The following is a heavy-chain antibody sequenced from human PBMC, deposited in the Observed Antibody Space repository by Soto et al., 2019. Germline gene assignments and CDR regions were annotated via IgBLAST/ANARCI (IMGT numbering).Heavy chain of an antibody. D-gene: IGHD3-22*01. CDR1: GGSISSYY. Sequence: SETLSLTCTVSGGSISSYYWIWIRQPPGKGLEWIGYIYYSGFTNYNPSLKSRVTISVDTSKNQFSLKLSSVTAADTAVYYCARDYYYDSSGYYSLYGMDVWGRGTTVTVSS. CDR2: IYYSGFT. J-gene: IGHJ6*02. V-gene: IGHV4-59*01. CDR3: ARDYYYDSSGYYSLYGMDV.